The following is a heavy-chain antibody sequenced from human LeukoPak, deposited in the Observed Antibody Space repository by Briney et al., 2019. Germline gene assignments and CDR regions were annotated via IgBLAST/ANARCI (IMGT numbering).Heavy chain of an antibody. V-gene: IGHV3-23*01. CDR2: ISDSGGKT. Sequence: GGSLRLSCAASGFTFSNYAMNWVRQAPGKGLEWVSGISDSGGKTYYADSVRGRFTISRDNSKNTLYLQMNSLRAEDTAVYYCAGRTSSSWHYWGQGTLVTVSS. D-gene: IGHD6-13*01. CDR3: AGRTSSSWHY. CDR1: GFTFSNYA. J-gene: IGHJ4*02.